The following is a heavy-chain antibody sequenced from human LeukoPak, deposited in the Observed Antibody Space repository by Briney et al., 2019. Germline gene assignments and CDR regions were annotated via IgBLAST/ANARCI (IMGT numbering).Heavy chain of an antibody. CDR2: IYTSGST. CDR3: AREWADGCSGGSCYSLGYYYYYMDV. D-gene: IGHD2-15*01. J-gene: IGHJ6*03. Sequence: NPSETLSLTCTVSGGSISSYYWSWIRQPAGKGLEWIGRIYTSGSTNYNPSLKSRVTMSVDTSKNQFSLKLSSVTAAHTAVYYCAREWADGCSGGSCYSLGYYYYYMDVWGKGTTVTVSS. V-gene: IGHV4-4*07. CDR1: GGSISSYY.